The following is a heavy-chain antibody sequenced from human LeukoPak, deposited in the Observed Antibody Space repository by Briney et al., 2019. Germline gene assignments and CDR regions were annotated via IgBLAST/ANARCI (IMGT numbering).Heavy chain of an antibody. CDR1: GGSFSGYY. D-gene: IGHD4-17*01. Sequence: PSETLSLTCAVYGGSFSGYYWNWIRQPPGKGLEWIGEINHGGSTSYNPSLKSRVTISVDTSKNQFSLKLSSVTAADTAMYYCASDMTTVTTVDYWGQGTLVTVSS. V-gene: IGHV4-34*01. J-gene: IGHJ4*02. CDR2: INHGGST. CDR3: ASDMTTVTTVDY.